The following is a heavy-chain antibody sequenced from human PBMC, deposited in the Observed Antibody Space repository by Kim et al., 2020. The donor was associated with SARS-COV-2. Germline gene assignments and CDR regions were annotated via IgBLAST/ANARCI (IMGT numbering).Heavy chain of an antibody. V-gene: IGHV3-30*04. Sequence: GGSLRLSCAASGFTFSSYAMHWVRQAPGKGLEWVAVISYDGSNKYYADSVKGRFTISRDNSKNTLYLQMNSLRAEDTAVYYCARENKAVARSRGNAFDI. CDR2: ISYDGSNK. CDR3: ARENKAVARSRGNAFDI. CDR1: GFTFSSYA. D-gene: IGHD6-19*01. J-gene: IGHJ3*02.